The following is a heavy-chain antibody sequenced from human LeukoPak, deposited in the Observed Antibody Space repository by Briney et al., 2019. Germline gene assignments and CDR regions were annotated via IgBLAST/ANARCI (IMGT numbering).Heavy chain of an antibody. D-gene: IGHD3-10*01. Sequence: GGSLRLSCAASGFTVSSNYMSWVRQAPGKGLEWVSVIYSGGSTYYADSVKGRFTISRDNSKNTLYLQMNSLRAEDTAVYYCAKSDSGSGYYYYYMDVWGKGTTVTVSS. CDR2: IYSGGST. V-gene: IGHV3-53*05. CDR1: GFTVSSNY. J-gene: IGHJ6*03. CDR3: AKSDSGSGYYYYYMDV.